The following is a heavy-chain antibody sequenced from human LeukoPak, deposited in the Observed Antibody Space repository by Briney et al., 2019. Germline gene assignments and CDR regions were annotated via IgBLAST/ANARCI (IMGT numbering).Heavy chain of an antibody. V-gene: IGHV2-70*01. CDR3: ARCRSAAISPFGY. J-gene: IGHJ4*02. CDR1: GVSVSSGSYY. Sequence: TLSLTCTVSGVSVSSGSYYWSWIRQPPGKALEWLALIDWDDDKYYSTSLKTRLTISKDTSKNQVVLTMTNMDPVDTATYYCARCRSAAISPFGYWGQGTLVTVSS. CDR2: IDWDDDK. D-gene: IGHD2-2*02.